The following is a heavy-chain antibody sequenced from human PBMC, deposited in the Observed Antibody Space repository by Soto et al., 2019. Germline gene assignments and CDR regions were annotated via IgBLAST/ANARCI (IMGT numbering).Heavy chain of an antibody. Sequence: PGESLKISCKGSGYSFTSYWIGWVRQMPGKGLEWMGIIYPGDSDTRYSPSFQGQVTISADKSISTAYLQWSSLKASDTAMYYCATQNTLTIFGHYGMDVGGQGTTVTVSS. D-gene: IGHD3-3*01. CDR1: GYSFTSYW. V-gene: IGHV5-51*01. CDR3: ATQNTLTIFGHYGMDV. CDR2: IYPGDSDT. J-gene: IGHJ6*02.